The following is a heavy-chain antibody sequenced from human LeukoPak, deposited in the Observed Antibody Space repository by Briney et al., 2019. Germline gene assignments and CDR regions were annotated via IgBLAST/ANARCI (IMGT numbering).Heavy chain of an antibody. CDR2: IYYSGST. V-gene: IGHV4-39*01. D-gene: IGHD2-21*02. J-gene: IGHJ4*02. CDR3: ARAWRVVTARVYFDY. Sequence: SETLSLTCTVSGGSISSSSYYWGWIRQPPGKGLEWIGSIYYSGSTYYNPSLKSRVTISVDTSKNQFSLKLSSVTAADTAVYYCARAWRVVTARVYFDYWGQGTLVTVSS. CDR1: GGSISSSSYY.